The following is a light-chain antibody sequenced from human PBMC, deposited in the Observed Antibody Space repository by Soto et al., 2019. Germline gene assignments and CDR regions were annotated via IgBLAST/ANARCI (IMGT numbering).Light chain of an antibody. CDR1: SSNIGAGYD. V-gene: IGLV1-40*01. CDR3: QSYDTTLRGV. CDR2: ANN. J-gene: IGLJ1*01. Sequence: QSVLTQPPSVSGAPGQRVTISCTGSSSNIGAGYDVHWYQQFPGTAPKLLIYANNNRPSGVPDRFSASKSGTSASLAITGLQADAEADYYCQSYDTTLRGVFGTGTKLTVL.